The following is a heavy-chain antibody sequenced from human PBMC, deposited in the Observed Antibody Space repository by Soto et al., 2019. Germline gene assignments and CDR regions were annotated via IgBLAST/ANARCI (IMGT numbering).Heavy chain of an antibody. V-gene: IGHV1-69*01. Sequence: QVQLVQSGAEVKKPGSSVKVSCKSSGGTFSSFAITWVRQAPGQGLEWMGGIIPIFGTPNFAQKFQGRVTIIADASTSTVYMEMSSLTFEDTAVYYCATPKASSGPSKIGYFHYGLDVWGQGTTVIVSS. CDR1: GGTFSSFA. J-gene: IGHJ6*02. CDR2: IIPIFGTP. D-gene: IGHD6-6*01. CDR3: ATPKASSGPSKIGYFHYGLDV.